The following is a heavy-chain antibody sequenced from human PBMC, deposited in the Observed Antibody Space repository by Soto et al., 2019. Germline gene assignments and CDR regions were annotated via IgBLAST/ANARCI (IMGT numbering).Heavy chain of an antibody. D-gene: IGHD4-4*01. J-gene: IGHJ4*02. V-gene: IGHV5-10-1*01. CDR2: IDPSDSYT. Sequence: PGESLKISCQVSGYIFTSYWINWVRQMPGKGLEWMGSIDPSDSYTNYSPSFQGHVTISTDKSISTAYLQWSSLTASDTAMYYCATSRDGYSRFDYWGQGTLVTVSS. CDR1: GYIFTSYW. CDR3: ATSRDGYSRFDY.